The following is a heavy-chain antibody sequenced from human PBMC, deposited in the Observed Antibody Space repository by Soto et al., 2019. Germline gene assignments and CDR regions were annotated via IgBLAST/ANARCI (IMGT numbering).Heavy chain of an antibody. CDR3: ARVNAGYSSSWYFGRFDYYGMDV. J-gene: IGHJ6*02. CDR1: GGSFSGYY. V-gene: IGHV4-34*01. CDR2: INHSGST. D-gene: IGHD6-13*01. Sequence: QVQLQQWGAGLLKPSETLSLTCAVYGGSFSGYYWSWIRQPPGKGLEWIGEINHSGSTNYNPSLKSRVTISVDTSKNQFSLKLSSVTAADTAVYYCARVNAGYSSSWYFGRFDYYGMDVWGQGTTVTVSS.